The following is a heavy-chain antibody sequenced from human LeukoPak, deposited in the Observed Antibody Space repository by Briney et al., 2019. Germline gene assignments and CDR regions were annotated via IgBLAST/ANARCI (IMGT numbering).Heavy chain of an antibody. CDR1: GGSISSYY. D-gene: IGHD3-10*01. V-gene: IGHV4-59*01. J-gene: IGHJ6*04. CDR3: ARVGYYGSGSYYNNPYYYYGMDV. Sequence: PSETLSLTCTVSGGSISSYYWSWIRQPPGKGLEWIGYIYYSGSTNYNPSLKSRVTISVDTSKNQFSLKLSSVTAADTAVYYCARVGYYGSGSYYNNPYYYYGMDVWGKGTTVTVSS. CDR2: IYYSGST.